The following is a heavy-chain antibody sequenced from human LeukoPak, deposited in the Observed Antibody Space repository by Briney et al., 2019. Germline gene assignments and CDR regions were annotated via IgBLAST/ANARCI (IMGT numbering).Heavy chain of an antibody. CDR3: ARGGRSLVAAQFDL. Sequence: PSETLSLTCAVYGRSSSGYYWSWIRQPPGKGLEWIGEINHSGSTNYNPSLKSRVTISVDTSKNQFSLKLSSVTAADTAVYYCARGGRSLVAAQFDLWGRGTLVTVSS. J-gene: IGHJ2*01. CDR2: INHSGST. V-gene: IGHV4-34*01. D-gene: IGHD2-15*01. CDR1: GRSSSGYY.